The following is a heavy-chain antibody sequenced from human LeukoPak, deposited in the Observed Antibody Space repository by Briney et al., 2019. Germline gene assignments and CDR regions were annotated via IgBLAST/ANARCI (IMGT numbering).Heavy chain of an antibody. CDR2: MNPNSGNT. J-gene: IGHJ4*02. D-gene: IGHD6-6*01. Sequence: ASVKVSCKASGYTFSSYDINWVRQATGQGLEWMGWMNPNSGNTAYAQKFQGRVTMSRDTSISTAYMELSSLRSEDTAVYYCARLPKYSRPLDYWGQGTLVTISS. CDR3: ARLPKYSRPLDY. CDR1: GYTFSSYD. V-gene: IGHV1-8*02.